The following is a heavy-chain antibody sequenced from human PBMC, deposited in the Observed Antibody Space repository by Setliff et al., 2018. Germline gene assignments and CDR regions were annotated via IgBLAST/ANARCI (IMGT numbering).Heavy chain of an antibody. J-gene: IGHJ6*02. D-gene: IGHD6-13*01. V-gene: IGHV3-23*01. Sequence: PGGSLRLSCAASGFTLSSHALSWVRQAPGKGLEWISTIYTTGNTFYADSVKGRFTISRDNSKNTLYLQMNSLRAEDTAVYYCARDKGIAAAGTGYYYGMDVWGQGTTVTVSS. CDR1: GFTLSSHA. CDR3: ARDKGIAAAGTGYYYGMDV. CDR2: IYTTGNT.